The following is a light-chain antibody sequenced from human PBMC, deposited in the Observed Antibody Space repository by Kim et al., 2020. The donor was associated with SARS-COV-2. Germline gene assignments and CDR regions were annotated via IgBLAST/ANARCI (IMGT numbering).Light chain of an antibody. CDR1: SSDVGRYNY. V-gene: IGLV2-11*01. CDR2: DVS. J-gene: IGLJ1*01. Sequence: QSALTQPRSVSGSPGQSVTISCTGTSSDVGRYNYVSWYQQHPGKAPKLMISDVSERPSGVPDRFSGSKSGNTASLTISGLQAEDEADYYCCSYAGSYSLPYVFGTGTKVTVL. CDR3: CSYAGSYSLPYV.